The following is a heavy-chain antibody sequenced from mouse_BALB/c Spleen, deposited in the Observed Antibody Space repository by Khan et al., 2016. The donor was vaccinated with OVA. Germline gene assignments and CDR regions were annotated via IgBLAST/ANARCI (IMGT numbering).Heavy chain of an antibody. CDR3: VRDGAYHRNDGWFAY. D-gene: IGHD2-14*01. CDR1: GYTFTSYT. CDR2: INPSNGYT. J-gene: IGHJ3*01. V-gene: IGHV1-4*01. Sequence: VELVESGAELARPGASVKMSCKASGYTFTSYTIHWIKKRPGQGLEWIGYINPSNGYTNYNQKFKDKATLTTDKSSTPAYLQLSSLTSDDSAVYNCVRDGAYHRNDGWFAYWGQGTLVTVSA.